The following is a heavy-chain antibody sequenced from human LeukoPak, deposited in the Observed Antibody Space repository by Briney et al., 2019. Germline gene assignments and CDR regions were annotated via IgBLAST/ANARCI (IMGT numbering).Heavy chain of an antibody. CDR1: GGSISSSSYY. Sequence: PSETLSLTCTVPGGSISSSSYYWGWIRQPPGKGLEWIGSIYYGGSTYYNPSLKSRVAISVDTSKSQFSLKLSSVTAADTAVYYCARGRGYSYYYYYYYYMDVWGEGTTVTISS. D-gene: IGHD5-18*01. CDR2: IYYGGST. CDR3: ARGRGYSYYYYYYYYMDV. J-gene: IGHJ6*03. V-gene: IGHV4-39*07.